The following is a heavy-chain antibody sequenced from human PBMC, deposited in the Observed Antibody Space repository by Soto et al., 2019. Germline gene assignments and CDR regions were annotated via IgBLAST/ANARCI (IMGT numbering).Heavy chain of an antibody. CDR1: GFSLTTDRLG. V-gene: IGHV2-5*02. Sequence: QITMKESGPTLVKPTQTLTLTCTFSGFSLTTDRLGVGWIRQTPGEALEWLAVIYWDDSKTYRPSLESRLTITKDTAKNQVALTMTNMDSLHTATYYCGHAYGGRSLYWGQGTLVTVSS. J-gene: IGHJ4*02. D-gene: IGHD1-26*01. CDR3: GHAYGGRSLY. CDR2: IYWDDSK.